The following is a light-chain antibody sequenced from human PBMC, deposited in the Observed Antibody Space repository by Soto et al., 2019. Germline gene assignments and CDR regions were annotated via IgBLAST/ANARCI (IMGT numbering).Light chain of an antibody. CDR2: TAS. Sequence: EIQLTQSPSTLSGSVGDRVTITCRASQSISNFLNWYQQTPGKAPKLLISTASTLQTGVPSRFDGSGSGTDFTLTINNLQPEDFATYYCQQSYSTSITFGQGTRLEIK. V-gene: IGKV1-39*01. J-gene: IGKJ5*01. CDR3: QQSYSTSIT. CDR1: QSISNF.